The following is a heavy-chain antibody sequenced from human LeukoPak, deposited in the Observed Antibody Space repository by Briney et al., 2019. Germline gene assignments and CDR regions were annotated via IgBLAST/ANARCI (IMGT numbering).Heavy chain of an antibody. J-gene: IGHJ4*02. CDR3: ARRVLDYFEH. V-gene: IGHV5-51*01. D-gene: IGHD4/OR15-4a*01. CDR1: GYTFTDYW. CDR2: IYPGDSDT. Sequence: MLGESLKISCKGFGYTFTDYWIAWMRQMPGKGLEWMGIIYPGDSDTRYSPSFQGQVTISVDKSISTAYVQWSSLQASDTAMYYCARRVLDYFEHWGQGTLVTVSS.